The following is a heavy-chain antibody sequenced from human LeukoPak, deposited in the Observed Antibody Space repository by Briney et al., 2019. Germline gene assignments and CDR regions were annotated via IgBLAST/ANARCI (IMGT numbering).Heavy chain of an antibody. CDR3: ARDRPSGYSDY. CDR1: GYTFTSYG. D-gene: IGHD2-15*01. Sequence: GASVKVSCKASGYTFTSYGISWVRQAPGQGLEWVGWISAYNGDTNYAQKLQGRVTMTTDTSTSTAYMELRSLRSDDTAVYYCARDRPSGYSDYWGQGTLVTVSS. V-gene: IGHV1-18*01. CDR2: ISAYNGDT. J-gene: IGHJ4*02.